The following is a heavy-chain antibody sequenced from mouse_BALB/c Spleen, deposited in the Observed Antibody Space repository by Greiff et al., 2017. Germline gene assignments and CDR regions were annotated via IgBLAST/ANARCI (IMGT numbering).Heavy chain of an antibody. V-gene: IGHV5-17*02. D-gene: IGHD2-14*01. CDR1: GFTFSGFG. Sequence: EVQLVESGGGLVQPGGSRKLSCAASGFTFSGFGMHWVRQAPEKGLEWVAYISSGSSTIYYADTVKGRFTISRDNPKNTLFLQMTSLRSEDTAMYYCARSRRYDDAGFAYWGQGTLVTVSA. J-gene: IGHJ3*01. CDR2: ISSGSSTI. CDR3: ARSRRYDDAGFAY.